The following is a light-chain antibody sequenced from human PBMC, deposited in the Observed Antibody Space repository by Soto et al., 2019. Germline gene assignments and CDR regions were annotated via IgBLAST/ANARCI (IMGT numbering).Light chain of an antibody. J-gene: IGKJ1*01. V-gene: IGKV1-5*01. CDR3: QQYDCLWT. CDR2: DAS. CDR1: QDINNW. Sequence: DIQMTQSPSTLSASVGDRVTINCRASQDINNWLAWYQQKPGEAPRLLIYDASNLETGVPSRSSGSGSGTDFTIANKGPRQEDFASYYCQQYDCLWTFSLGTTLDMK.